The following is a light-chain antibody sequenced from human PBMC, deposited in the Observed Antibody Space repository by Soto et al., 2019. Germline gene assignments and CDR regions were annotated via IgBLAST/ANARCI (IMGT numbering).Light chain of an antibody. CDR3: QQFSSYPLT. V-gene: IGKV1-9*01. J-gene: IGKJ4*01. Sequence: GESVTITCRASQVISTSLAWYQVKPGKAPKLLIYAASTLESGVPSRFSGSGSGTDFTLTISRLEPEDFAVYYCQQFSSYPLTFGGGTKVDI. CDR1: QVISTS. CDR2: AAS.